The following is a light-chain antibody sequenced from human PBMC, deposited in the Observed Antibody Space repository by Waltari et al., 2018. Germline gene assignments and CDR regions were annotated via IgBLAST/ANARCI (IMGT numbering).Light chain of an antibody. CDR3: QHYVRLPAT. CDR1: QSVSRS. CDR2: GAS. V-gene: IGKV3-20*01. J-gene: IGKJ1*01. Sequence: IVLTQSPGPLSFSPGERATLSCRASQSVSRSLAWYQQKPGQAPKLLIYGASTRATGIPDRFTGSGSGTDFSLTISSLEPEDFAIYFCQHYVRLPATFGQGTKVEI.